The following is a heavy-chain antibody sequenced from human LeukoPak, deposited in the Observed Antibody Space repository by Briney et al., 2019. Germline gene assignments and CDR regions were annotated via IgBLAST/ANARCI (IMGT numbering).Heavy chain of an antibody. D-gene: IGHD2-15*01. J-gene: IGHJ4*02. CDR3: ARSVGTPPRFDY. Sequence: SETLSLTCTVSGGSISSYYWSWIRQPPGKGLERIGYIYTSGSTNYNPSLKSRVTISVDTSKNQFSLKLSSVTAADTAVYYCARSVGTPPRFDYWGQGTLVTVSS. CDR2: IYTSGST. CDR1: GGSISSYY. V-gene: IGHV4-4*09.